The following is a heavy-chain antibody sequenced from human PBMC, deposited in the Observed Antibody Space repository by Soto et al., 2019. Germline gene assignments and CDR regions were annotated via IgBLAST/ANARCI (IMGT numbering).Heavy chain of an antibody. CDR2: LYSSGNT. CDR3: ARGPYSSGWYVVDY. CDR1: GASISAYA. V-gene: IGHV4-4*07. Sequence: SETLSLTCTVSGASISAYAWSWIRQPAGKGLEWIGRLYSSGNTNYNPSFKSRLTMSADTSKNQSSLKLSSVTAADTAVYYCARGPYSSGWYVVDYWGQGTLVTVSS. D-gene: IGHD6-19*01. J-gene: IGHJ4*02.